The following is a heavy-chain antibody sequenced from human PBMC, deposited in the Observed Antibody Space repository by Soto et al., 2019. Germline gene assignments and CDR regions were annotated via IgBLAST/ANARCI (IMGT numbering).Heavy chain of an antibody. CDR1: GFTFSNSW. Sequence: EVQLVESGGGLVQPGGSLRLSCAASGFTFSNSWMHWVRQAPGKGLVWVSHIYSDGSITTYADSVKGRFTISGDNAKNTLYLQMNSLRVEDTAVYYCATDGSYAQHVWGQGTTVTVSS. CDR3: ATDGSYAQHV. CDR2: IYSDGSIT. D-gene: IGHD2-2*01. V-gene: IGHV3-74*01. J-gene: IGHJ6*02.